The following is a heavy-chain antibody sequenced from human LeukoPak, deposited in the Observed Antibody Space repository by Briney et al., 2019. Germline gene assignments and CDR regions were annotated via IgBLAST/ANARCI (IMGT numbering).Heavy chain of an antibody. V-gene: IGHV6-1*01. CDR1: GDSVSSNSAA. CDR3: ARSRGYSYGRGGYFYYYMDV. CDR2: TYYRSKWYN. Sequence: PSQTLSLTCAISGDSVSSNSAAWNWIRQSPSRGLEWLGRTYYRSKWYNDYAVSVKSRVTINPDTSKNQFSLQLNSVTPEDTAVYYCARSRGYSYGRGGYFYYYMDVWGKGTTVTVSS. D-gene: IGHD5-18*01. J-gene: IGHJ6*03.